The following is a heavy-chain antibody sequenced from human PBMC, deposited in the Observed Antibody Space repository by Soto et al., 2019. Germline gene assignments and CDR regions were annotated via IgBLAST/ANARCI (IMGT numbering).Heavy chain of an antibody. CDR3: SRDVAAVHLGDVLDV. J-gene: IGHJ3*01. D-gene: IGHD3-10*01. CDR2: IVPMFGTT. V-gene: IGHV1-69*13. CDR1: GYTLTELS. Sequence: SVNVYCKISGYTLTELSMHWVRQSPGQGLEWMGGIVPMFGTTNLALKFEDRVTITADELTTTVYMEIRGLTSEDTAVYYCSRDVAAVHLGDVLDVGAHGTRVPVSS.